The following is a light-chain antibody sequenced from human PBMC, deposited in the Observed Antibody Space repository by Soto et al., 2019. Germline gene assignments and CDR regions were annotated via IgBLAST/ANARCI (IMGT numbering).Light chain of an antibody. CDR1: QSVTSTY. CDR2: GAS. V-gene: IGKV3-20*01. Sequence: EVVLTQSPGTLSLSPGERATLSCRASQSVTSTYLAWYQQKPGQAPRLLIYGASTRATGITDRFSASGSGTDFTLTISRLEPEDFAVYYCQQHGSSPFTFGPGTKVDIK. CDR3: QQHGSSPFT. J-gene: IGKJ3*01.